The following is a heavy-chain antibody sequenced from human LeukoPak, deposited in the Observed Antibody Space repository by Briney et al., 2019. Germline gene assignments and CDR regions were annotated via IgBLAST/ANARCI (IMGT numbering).Heavy chain of an antibody. V-gene: IGHV3-43D*03. Sequence: GSLRLSCAASGFTFDDYAMHWVRQAPGKGLEWVSFITWNGGSAYYADSVKGRFTISRDNSKDSLYLQMNSLRAEDTAVYYCAKDPSYYDSMNHFDYWGQGTLVTVSS. CDR1: GFTFDDYA. CDR2: ITWNGGSA. CDR3: AKDPSYYDSMNHFDY. J-gene: IGHJ4*02. D-gene: IGHD3-22*01.